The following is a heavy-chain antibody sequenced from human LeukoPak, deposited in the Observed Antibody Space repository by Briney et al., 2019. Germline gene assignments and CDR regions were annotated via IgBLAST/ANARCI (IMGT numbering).Heavy chain of an antibody. V-gene: IGHV3-20*04. CDR2: INWNGVRT. Sequence: GGSLRLSCATSGFTFTDYGMSWVRQAPGKGLEWVSYINWNGVRTDYADSVRGRFTISRDNAKTSLYLQMNSLRAEDTAVYYCARDLSGITGYTYGRGIDYWGQGTLVTVSS. D-gene: IGHD5-18*01. CDR3: ARDLSGITGYTYGRGIDY. J-gene: IGHJ4*02. CDR1: GFTFTDYG.